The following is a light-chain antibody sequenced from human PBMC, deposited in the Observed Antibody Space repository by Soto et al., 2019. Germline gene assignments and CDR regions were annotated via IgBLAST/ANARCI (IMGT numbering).Light chain of an antibody. J-gene: IGKJ1*01. CDR1: QTLVYSDGYTY. CDR3: MQGSHWPRT. V-gene: IGKV2-30*01. Sequence: DVVMTQSPLSLPVTLGQPASISCRSSQTLVYSDGYTYLSWFQQRPGQSPRRLIYKVSNRDSGVPDRFSGSGSGTDFTLKISRVEAADVGVYYCMQGSHWPRTFGQGTKVEIK. CDR2: KVS.